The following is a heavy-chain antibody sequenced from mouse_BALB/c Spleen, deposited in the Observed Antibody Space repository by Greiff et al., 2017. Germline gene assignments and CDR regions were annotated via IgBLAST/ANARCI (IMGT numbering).Heavy chain of an antibody. Sequence: EVKLMESGGGLVKPGGSLKLSCAASGFAFSSYDMSWVRQTPEKRLEWVAYISSGSSTIYYADTVKGRFTISRDNPKNTLFLQMTSLRSEDTAMYYCARSGYGYRFAYWGQGTLVTVSA. J-gene: IGHJ3*01. V-gene: IGHV5-12-1*01. CDR2: ISSGSSTI. CDR3: ARSGYGYRFAY. D-gene: IGHD3-1*01. CDR1: GFAFSSYD.